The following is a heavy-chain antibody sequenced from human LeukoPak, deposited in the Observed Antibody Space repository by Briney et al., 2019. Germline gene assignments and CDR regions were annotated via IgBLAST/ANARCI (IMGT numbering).Heavy chain of an antibody. CDR1: GVSISSYY. CDR2: IYYSGST. J-gene: IGHJ4*02. CDR3: ARCGSYCVY. V-gene: IGHV4-59*01. D-gene: IGHD1-26*01. Sequence: SETLSLTCTVSGVSISSYYWSWLRQPPGKGLEWIGYIYYSGSTNYNPSLKSRVTISVDTSKNQFSLKLSSVTAADTAVYYCARCGSYCVYWGQGTLVTVSS.